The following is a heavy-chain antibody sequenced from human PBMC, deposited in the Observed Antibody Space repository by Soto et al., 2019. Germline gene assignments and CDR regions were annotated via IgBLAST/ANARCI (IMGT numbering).Heavy chain of an antibody. D-gene: IGHD6-19*01. J-gene: IGHJ4*02. Sequence: QVQPQESGPGLVKPSETLSLTCAVSGDSLSGTYWWSWVRQAPGGGLQWIGEISYSGTTHYDPSLMSRVTISMDKSRSEFSLTLISVTAADSASYYCARHILVTGTRGFDFWGQGILVTVSS. V-gene: IGHV4-4*02. CDR3: ARHILVTGTRGFDF. CDR2: ISYSGTT. CDR1: GDSLSGTYW.